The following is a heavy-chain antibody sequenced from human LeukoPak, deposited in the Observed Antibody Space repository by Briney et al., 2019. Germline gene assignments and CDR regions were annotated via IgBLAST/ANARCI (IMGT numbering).Heavy chain of an antibody. Sequence: PSETLSLTCTVSGGSISSYHWSWIRQPPGKGLEWIGYIYHSGSTNDNPSLTSRVTISVDTSKNQFSLRLSSVTAADTAVYYCARSLGGRLDHFDYWGQGTLVTVSS. CDR2: IYHSGST. D-gene: IGHD3-16*01. CDR1: GGSISSYH. CDR3: ARSLGGRLDHFDY. J-gene: IGHJ4*02. V-gene: IGHV4-59*08.